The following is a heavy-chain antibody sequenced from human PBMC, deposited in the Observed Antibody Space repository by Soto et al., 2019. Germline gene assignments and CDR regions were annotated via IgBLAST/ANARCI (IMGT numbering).Heavy chain of an antibody. CDR1: GRTFSSYA. V-gene: IGHV1-69*01. Sequence: QVQLVQSGAEVKKPGSSVKVSCKASGRTFSSYAISWVRQAPGQGLEWMGGIIPIFGTENYAQKFQGRVKITADESRRAAYMELSSLRSEDTALYYCARGQGIQLWLGYYYYYGMDVWGQRPTVTVFS. CDR3: ARGQGIQLWLGYYYYYGMDV. D-gene: IGHD5-18*01. CDR2: IIPIFGTE. J-gene: IGHJ6*02.